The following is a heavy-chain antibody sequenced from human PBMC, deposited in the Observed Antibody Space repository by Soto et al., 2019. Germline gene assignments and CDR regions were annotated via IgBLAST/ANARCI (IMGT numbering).Heavy chain of an antibody. CDR3: ARDPRAISGWYSAYAFDI. CDR1: GGTFSSFA. CDR2: IILIFGTA. Sequence: QVQLVQSGAEVKKPVSSVKVSCKASGGTFSSFAISWVLQAPGQGLEWMGGIILIFGTANYAQKFQGRVTIAADEPTSTAYMELSSLRSEDTAVYYCARDPRAISGWYSAYAFDICGQGTMVTVSS. J-gene: IGHJ3*02. D-gene: IGHD6-19*01. V-gene: IGHV1-69*01.